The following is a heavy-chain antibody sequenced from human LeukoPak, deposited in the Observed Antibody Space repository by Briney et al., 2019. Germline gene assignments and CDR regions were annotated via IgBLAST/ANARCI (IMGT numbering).Heavy chain of an antibody. Sequence: PGGSLRLSCAASGFTFSSYSMNWVRQAPGKGLEWVSSISSSSSYIYYADSVKGRFTISRDNAKNSLYLQMNSLRAEDTAVYYCAREKEWFGEFVGFDYWGQGTLVTVSS. CDR2: ISSSSSYI. CDR3: AREKEWFGEFVGFDY. V-gene: IGHV3-21*01. J-gene: IGHJ4*02. CDR1: GFTFSSYS. D-gene: IGHD3-10*01.